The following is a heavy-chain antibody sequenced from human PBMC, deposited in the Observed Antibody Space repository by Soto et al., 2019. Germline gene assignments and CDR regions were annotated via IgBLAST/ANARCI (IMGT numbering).Heavy chain of an antibody. Sequence: PGGSLRLSCAASGFTFSSYAMSWVRQAPGKGLEWVSAISGSGGSTYYADSVKGRFTISRDNSKNTLYLQMNSLRAEDTAVYYCAKDLGVFSSSGYDYWGQGTLLTVSS. CDR2: ISGSGGST. D-gene: IGHD3-22*01. V-gene: IGHV3-23*01. CDR3: AKDLGVFSSSGYDY. CDR1: GFTFSSYA. J-gene: IGHJ4*02.